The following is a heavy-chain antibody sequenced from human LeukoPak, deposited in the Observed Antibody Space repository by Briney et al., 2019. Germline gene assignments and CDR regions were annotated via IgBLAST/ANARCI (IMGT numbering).Heavy chain of an antibody. J-gene: IGHJ4*02. Sequence: GGSLRLSCVASGFTFSDYHMSWIRQAPGKGLEWISYISSSSSSTNYADSVKGRFTISRDNPKNSLYLLMNSLRAEDTAMYYCARDFIHRSGEANYWGQGTLVTVSS. CDR2: ISSSSSST. D-gene: IGHD3-22*01. CDR3: ARDFIHRSGEANY. CDR1: GFTFSDYH. V-gene: IGHV3-11*05.